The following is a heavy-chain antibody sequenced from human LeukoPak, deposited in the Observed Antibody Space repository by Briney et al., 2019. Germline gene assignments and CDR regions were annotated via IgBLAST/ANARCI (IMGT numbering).Heavy chain of an antibody. D-gene: IGHD4-17*01. CDR3: ARLMLFEYGDYGDAFDI. CDR2: IYPGDSDT. Sequence: GESLKISGKGSGYSFTSYWISWVRQLPGKGLEWMGVIYPGDSDTTYSPSFEDEVTMSVDKSFSSAYLQWRSLKASDTAMYYCARLMLFEYGDYGDAFDIWGQGTMVIVSS. V-gene: IGHV5-51*01. J-gene: IGHJ3*02. CDR1: GYSFTSYW.